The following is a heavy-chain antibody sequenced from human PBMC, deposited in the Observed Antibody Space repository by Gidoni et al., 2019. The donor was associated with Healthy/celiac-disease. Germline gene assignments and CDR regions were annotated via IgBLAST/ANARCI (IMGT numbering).Heavy chain of an antibody. J-gene: IGHJ6*02. V-gene: IGHV4-61*02. CDR2: IYTSGST. Sequence: QVQLQESGPGLVKPSQTLSLTCTVSGGSIRSGSYSWSWIRQPAGKGLEWIGRIYTSGSTNYNPSLKSRVTISVDTSKNQFSLKLSSVTAADTAVYYCARDSDYYGSGSPFYYYYGMDVWGQGTTVTVSS. CDR1: GGSIRSGSYS. D-gene: IGHD3-10*01. CDR3: ARDSDYYGSGSPFYYYYGMDV.